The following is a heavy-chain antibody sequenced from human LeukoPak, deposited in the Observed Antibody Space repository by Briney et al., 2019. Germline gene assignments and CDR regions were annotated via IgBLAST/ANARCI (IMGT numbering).Heavy chain of an antibody. J-gene: IGHJ4*02. D-gene: IGHD6-19*01. CDR1: GGSISNYY. CDR3: ARISNNGWLFDY. CDR2: IYYTGST. Sequence: PSETLSLTCNVSGGSISNYYWSWVRQSPGKGLEWIGYIYYTGSTNYKPSLKSRVTISVDKSKNQFSLKLSSVTAADTAMYYCARISNNGWLFDYCGQGTLVTVSS. V-gene: IGHV4-59*01.